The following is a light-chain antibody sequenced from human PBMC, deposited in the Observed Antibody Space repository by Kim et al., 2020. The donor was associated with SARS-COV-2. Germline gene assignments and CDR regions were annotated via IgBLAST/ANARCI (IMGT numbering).Light chain of an antibody. V-gene: IGKV3-20*01. J-gene: IGKJ1*01. CDR2: GAS. CDR1: QSVSSSY. CDR3: QQYDSSWT. Sequence: EIVLTQSPGTLSLSPGERATLSCRASQSVSSSYLAWYQQKPGQAPRLLLYGASSRATGIPDRFSASGSGTDFTLTISRLEPEDFAVYYCQQYDSSWTFGQGTKVDIK.